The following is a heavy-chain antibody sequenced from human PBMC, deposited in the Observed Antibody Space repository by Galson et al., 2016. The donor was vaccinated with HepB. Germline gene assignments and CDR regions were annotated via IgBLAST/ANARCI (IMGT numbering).Heavy chain of an antibody. CDR2: INAGNGNT. J-gene: IGHJ4*02. D-gene: IGHD3-10*01. Sequence: SVKVSCKASGYTFTNFPIHWVRQAPGQRLEWMGWINAGNGNTKYSQKFQGRVTITRDTSASTAYMELSSLRSEDTAVYYCAKDPYYYGSGSYLYFHYWGQGTLVTVSS. V-gene: IGHV1-3*01. CDR3: AKDPYYYGSGSYLYFHY. CDR1: GYTFTNFP.